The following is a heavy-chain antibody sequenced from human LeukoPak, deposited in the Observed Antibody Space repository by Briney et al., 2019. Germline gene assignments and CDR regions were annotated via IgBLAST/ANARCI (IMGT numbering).Heavy chain of an antibody. CDR3: ARDKYYYDSSGSIDY. J-gene: IGHJ4*02. V-gene: IGHV1-2*02. D-gene: IGHD3-22*01. Sequence: VASVKVSCXASGYTFTGYYMHWVRQAPGQGLEWMGWINPNSGGTNYAQKFQGRVTMTRDTSISTAYMELSRVRSDDTAVYYCARDKYYYDSSGSIDYWGQGTLVTVSS. CDR1: GYTFTGYY. CDR2: INPNSGGT.